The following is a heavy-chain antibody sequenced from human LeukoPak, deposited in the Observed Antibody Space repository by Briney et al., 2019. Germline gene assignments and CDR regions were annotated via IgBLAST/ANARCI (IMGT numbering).Heavy chain of an antibody. V-gene: IGHV4-38-2*02. CDR1: GYSISSGYY. D-gene: IGHD3-10*01. CDR3: AREELGTFYYYYYYMDV. J-gene: IGHJ6*03. CDR2: IYHSGST. Sequence: SETLSLTCTASGYSISSGYYWGWIRQPPGKGLEWIGSIYHSGSTYYNPSLKSRVTISVDTSKNQFSLKLSSVTAADTAVYYCAREELGTFYYYYYYMDVWGKGTTVTISS.